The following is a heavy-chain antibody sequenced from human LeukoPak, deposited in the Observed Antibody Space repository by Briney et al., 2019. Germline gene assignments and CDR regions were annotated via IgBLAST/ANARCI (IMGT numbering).Heavy chain of an antibody. Sequence: SETLSLTCAVYGGFLSDNYWNWIRQPPGRGLEWIGDISPSGGTNYNPSLKSRVIISLDMSKNLFSLNLTSTTAADTAMYYCARRLRSGRSATGRIAAFDYWGQGNLVAVSS. V-gene: IGHV4-34*01. CDR2: ISPSGGT. CDR1: GGFLSDNY. D-gene: IGHD6-25*01. CDR3: ARRLRSGRSATGRIAAFDY. J-gene: IGHJ4*02.